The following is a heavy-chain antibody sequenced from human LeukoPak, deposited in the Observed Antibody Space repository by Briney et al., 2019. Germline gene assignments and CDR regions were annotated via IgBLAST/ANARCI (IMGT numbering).Heavy chain of an antibody. CDR3: ARGMGRGWSLDN. Sequence: GGSLRLSCAASGLTVANDYMCWVRQAPGKGLEWVSVVYPSGTTYYADSVKGRFTISRDNSKNTLCLQMNSLRAEDTAVYYCARGMGRGWSLDNWGQGTLVTVSS. V-gene: IGHV3-53*01. CDR2: VYPSGTT. D-gene: IGHD6-19*01. J-gene: IGHJ4*02. CDR1: GLTVANDY.